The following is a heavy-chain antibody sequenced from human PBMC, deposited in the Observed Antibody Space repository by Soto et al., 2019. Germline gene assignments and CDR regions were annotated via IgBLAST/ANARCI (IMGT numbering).Heavy chain of an antibody. D-gene: IGHD2-21*01. J-gene: IGHJ4*02. Sequence: EVQLVESGGGLVQPGGSLRLSCAASGFTFSSYSMNWVRQAPGKGLEWVSYISSSSSTIYYADSVKGRFTISRDNAKNSLYLQMNSLRAEDTAVYYCARGNLIATVIYFDYWGQGTLVTVSS. V-gene: IGHV3-48*01. CDR1: GFTFSSYS. CDR3: ARGNLIATVIYFDY. CDR2: ISSSSSTI.